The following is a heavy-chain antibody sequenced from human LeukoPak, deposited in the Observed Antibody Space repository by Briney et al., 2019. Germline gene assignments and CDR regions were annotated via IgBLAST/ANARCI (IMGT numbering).Heavy chain of an antibody. J-gene: IGHJ4*02. CDR2: INPNSGGT. CDR3: ARSWDYYDSSGLY. D-gene: IGHD3-22*01. CDR1: GYTFTGYY. V-gene: IGHV1-2*02. Sequence: ASVKVSCQATGYTFTGYYMHWVRQAPGQGLEWMGWINPNSGGTNYAQKFQGRVTMTRDTSISTAYMELSRLRSDDTAVYYCARSWDYYDSSGLYWGQGTLVTVSS.